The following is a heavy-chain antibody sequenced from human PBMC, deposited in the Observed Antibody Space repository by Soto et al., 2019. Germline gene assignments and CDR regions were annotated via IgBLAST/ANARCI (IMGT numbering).Heavy chain of an antibody. V-gene: IGHV3-23*01. CDR2: ISGSGGTT. D-gene: IGHD6-19*01. CDR3: AKTSNGWFSAFDI. Sequence: GSLRLSCAASGFTFSSYAMSWVRQAPGKGLEWVSAISGSGGTTYYADSVKGRFTFSRDNSKNTLYLQMNSLRAEDTAVYYCAKTSNGWFSAFDIWGQGTMVTVSS. CDR1: GFTFSSYA. J-gene: IGHJ3*02.